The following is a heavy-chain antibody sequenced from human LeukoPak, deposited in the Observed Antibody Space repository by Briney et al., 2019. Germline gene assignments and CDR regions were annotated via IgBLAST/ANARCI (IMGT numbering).Heavy chain of an antibody. J-gene: IGHJ4*02. D-gene: IGHD3-9*01. CDR2: IRHDGSDK. V-gene: IGHV3-30*02. CDR3: AKDDILTGYNLDY. Sequence: GGSLRLTCAASGFTFSTSGMHWVRQAPGKGLEWVAFIRHDGSDKYYADSVKGRFTISRDNSKNTLYLQMNSLRAEDTAVYYCAKDDILTGYNLDYWGQGTLVTVSS. CDR1: GFTFSTSG.